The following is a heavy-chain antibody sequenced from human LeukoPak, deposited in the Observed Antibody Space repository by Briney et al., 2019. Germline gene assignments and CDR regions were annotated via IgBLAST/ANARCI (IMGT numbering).Heavy chain of an antibody. CDR1: AYTFTNFG. D-gene: IGHD6-19*01. Sequence: ASVKVSCKASAYTFTNFGITWVRQAPGQGLEWMGWISAYNGNTNYAQKLQGRVTMTTDTSTSTAYMELRSLRSDDTAVYYCARDQGIAVAGQGYWGQGTLVTVSS. CDR3: ARDQGIAVAGQGY. V-gene: IGHV1-18*01. J-gene: IGHJ4*02. CDR2: ISAYNGNT.